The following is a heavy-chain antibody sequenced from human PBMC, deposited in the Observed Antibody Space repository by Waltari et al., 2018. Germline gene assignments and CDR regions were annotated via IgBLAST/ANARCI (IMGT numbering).Heavy chain of an antibody. J-gene: IGHJ4*02. Sequence: QVQLQESGPGLVKPSQTLSLTCTVSGGSINSGDYYWSWIRQPPGKGLEWIGYIYYSGSTYYNPSLKSRVTISVDTSKNQFSLKLSSVTAADTAVYYCARGGMTTVNPFDYWGQGTLVTVSS. CDR1: GGSINSGDYY. CDR2: IYYSGST. CDR3: ARGGMTTVNPFDY. D-gene: IGHD4-17*01. V-gene: IGHV4-30-4*08.